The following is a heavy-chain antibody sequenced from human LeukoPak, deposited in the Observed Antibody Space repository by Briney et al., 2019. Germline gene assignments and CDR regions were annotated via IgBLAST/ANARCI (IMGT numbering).Heavy chain of an antibody. CDR2: INAGNGDT. V-gene: IGHV1-3*01. D-gene: IGHD1-26*01. CDR3: ARDTLKWKQPKYYFDS. CDR1: GYTLIKSV. Sequence: ASVPDSCMGCGYTLIKSVLHWVRQAPGQRLAWMGWINAGNGDTKYSRKFQGRVTVTRDTSASTAYIEPTSLRSEDTAVYYCARDTLKWKQPKYYFDSWGQGTLVTVSS. J-gene: IGHJ4*02.